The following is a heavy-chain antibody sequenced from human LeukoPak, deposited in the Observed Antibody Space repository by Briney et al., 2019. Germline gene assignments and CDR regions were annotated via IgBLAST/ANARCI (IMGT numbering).Heavy chain of an antibody. CDR1: GFTVSSNY. V-gene: IGHV3-66*01. CDR3: AREPTTVTRRLYYYGMDV. D-gene: IGHD4-17*01. J-gene: IGHJ6*02. CDR2: IYSGGST. Sequence: GGSLRLSCAASGFTVSSNYMSWVRQAPGKGLEWVSVIYSGGSTYYADSVKGRFTISRDNSKNTLYLQMNSLRAEDTAVYYCAREPTTVTRRLYYYGMDVWGQGTTVTVSS.